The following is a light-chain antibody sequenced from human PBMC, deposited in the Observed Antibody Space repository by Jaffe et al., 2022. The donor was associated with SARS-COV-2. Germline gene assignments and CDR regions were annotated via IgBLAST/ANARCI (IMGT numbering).Light chain of an antibody. CDR3: CSYAGSSTWV. CDR1: GSDVGSYNL. J-gene: IGLJ3*02. Sequence: QSALTQPASVSGSPGQSISVSCTGIGSDVGSYNLVSWYQHHPGKAPKLIIYDEYSKGPSGVSDRFSGSKSGNTASLTISGLQAEDEADYYCCSYAGSSTWVFGGGTKVTVL. V-gene: IGLV2-23*01. CDR2: EYS.